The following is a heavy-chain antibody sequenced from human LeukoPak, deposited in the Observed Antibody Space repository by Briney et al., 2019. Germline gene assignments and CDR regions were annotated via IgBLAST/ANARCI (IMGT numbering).Heavy chain of an antibody. J-gene: IGHJ5*02. Sequence: SETLSLTCTVSGGSISSSSYYWSWIRQPPGKGLEWIGYIYYSGSTNYNPSLKSRVTISVDTSKNQFPLKLSSVTAADTAVYYCARTPRPGYSSSWYTHGWFDPWGQGTLVTVSS. D-gene: IGHD6-13*01. V-gene: IGHV4-61*01. CDR1: GGSISSSSYY. CDR2: IYYSGST. CDR3: ARTPRPGYSSSWYTHGWFDP.